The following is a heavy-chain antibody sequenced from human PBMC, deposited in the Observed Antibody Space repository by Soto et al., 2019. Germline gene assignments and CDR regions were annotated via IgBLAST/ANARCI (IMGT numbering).Heavy chain of an antibody. Sequence: EVQLVESGGGLVQPGGSLRLSCAASGFTFSSYWMSWVRQAPGKGLEWVANIKQDGSEKYYVDSVKGRFTISRDNSKNSMYLQVNSVRAEDTALYYWARGPLGVAAMARYDDYGMDVCGQGYTVAVSS. D-gene: IGHD5-18*01. CDR1: GFTFSSYW. CDR3: ARGPLGVAAMARYDDYGMDV. J-gene: IGHJ6*02. V-gene: IGHV3-7*03. CDR2: IKQDGSEK.